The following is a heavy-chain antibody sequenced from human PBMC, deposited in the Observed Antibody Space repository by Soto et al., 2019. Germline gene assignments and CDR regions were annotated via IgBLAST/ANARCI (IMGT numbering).Heavy chain of an antibody. J-gene: IGHJ4*02. Sequence: EVQLLGSGGGLVRPGGSLRLSCAGSGFKFSSYPMSWVRQAPGKGPEWVAAIKAAGGDTYYADSVKGRFTISRDNFNDILYLQMNSLTVEDTAMYYCKRDVVASSPPGADYWGQGTLVTVSS. D-gene: IGHD5-12*01. CDR3: KRDVVASSPPGADY. V-gene: IGHV3-23*01. CDR1: GFKFSSYP. CDR2: IKAAGGDT.